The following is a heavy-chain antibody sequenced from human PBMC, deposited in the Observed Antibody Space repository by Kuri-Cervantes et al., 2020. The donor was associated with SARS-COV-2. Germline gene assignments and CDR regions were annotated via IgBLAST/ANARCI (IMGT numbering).Heavy chain of an antibody. CDR2: IDWDDDK. Sequence: SGPTQVYPAHTLTLICTFSGISLSTSGMCVTWIRQPPGKALEWLARIDWDDDKYYSTSLKSRLTITKDTSKNQVVLTMTNMDPVDTATYYFAHSTAAARTEKRQYFDYWGQGTLVTVSS. CDR1: GISLSTSGMC. D-gene: IGHD6-13*01. CDR3: AHSTAAARTEKRQYFDY. V-gene: IGHV2-70*12. J-gene: IGHJ4*02.